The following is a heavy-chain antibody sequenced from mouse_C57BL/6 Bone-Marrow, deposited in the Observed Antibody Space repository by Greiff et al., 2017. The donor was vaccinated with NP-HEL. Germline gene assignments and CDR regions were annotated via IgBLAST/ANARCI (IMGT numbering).Heavy chain of an antibody. CDR1: GYTFTTYP. J-gene: IGHJ1*03. Sequence: VQLQQSGAELVKPGASVKMSCKASGYTFTTYPIEWMKQNHGKSLEWIGNFHPYNDDTKYNEKFKGKATLTVEKSSSTVYLELSRLTSDDSAVYYGARGFYGSSYTSYWYFDVWGTGTTVTVSS. D-gene: IGHD1-1*01. CDR2: FHPYNDDT. CDR3: ARGFYGSSYTSYWYFDV. V-gene: IGHV1-47*01.